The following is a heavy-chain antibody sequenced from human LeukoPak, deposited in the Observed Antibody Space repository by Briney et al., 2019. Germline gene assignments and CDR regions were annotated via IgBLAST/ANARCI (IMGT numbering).Heavy chain of an antibody. CDR3: ARTDTAMAAYYYYYMDV. Sequence: SVKVSCXASGGTFSSYAISWGGRAPGQGLEGMGGIIPIFVTANYAQKFQGRVAITPDESTSTAYMELSSLRSEDTAVYYCARTDTAMAAYYYYYMDVWGKGTTVTVSS. D-gene: IGHD5-18*01. J-gene: IGHJ6*03. V-gene: IGHV1-69*13. CDR2: IIPIFVTA. CDR1: GGTFSSYA.